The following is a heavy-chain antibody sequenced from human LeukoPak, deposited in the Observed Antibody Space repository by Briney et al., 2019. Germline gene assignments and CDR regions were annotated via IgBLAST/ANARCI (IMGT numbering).Heavy chain of an antibody. CDR3: ARDGPIAARRDYYYYMDV. D-gene: IGHD6-6*01. Sequence: ASVKVSCKASGYTFTSYGISWVRQAPGQGLEWMGWISAYNGNTNYAQKLQGRVTMTTDTSTSTAYMELRSLRSDDTAVYYCARDGPIAARRDYYYYMDVWGKGTTVTVSS. CDR2: ISAYNGNT. V-gene: IGHV1-18*01. CDR1: GYTFTSYG. J-gene: IGHJ6*03.